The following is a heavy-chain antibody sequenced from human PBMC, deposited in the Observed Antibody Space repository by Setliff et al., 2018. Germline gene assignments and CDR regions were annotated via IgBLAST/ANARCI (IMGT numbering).Heavy chain of an antibody. J-gene: IGHJ4*02. D-gene: IGHD2-15*01. V-gene: IGHV1-18*01. CDR3: ARGRGPDIVVTIPGDY. Sequence: ASVKVSCKASGYTFSNFGFSWVRQAPGQGLEWMGWISPYNGYIIYAHKFQDRVIMTIDSATTTAYMELKTLRSDDTAVYYCARGRGPDIVVTIPGDYWGQGTQVTVSS. CDR2: ISPYNGYI. CDR1: GYTFSNFG.